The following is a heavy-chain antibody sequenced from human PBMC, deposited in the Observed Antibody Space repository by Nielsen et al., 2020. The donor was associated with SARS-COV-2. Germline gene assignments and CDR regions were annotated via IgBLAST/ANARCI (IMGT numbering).Heavy chain of an antibody. J-gene: IGHJ3*02. Sequence: SLKISCAASGFTFDDYAMHWVRQAPGKGLDWVSGISWNSGSIGYADSVKGRFTISRDNAKNSLYLQMNSLRAEDTALYYCAKADYGDAFDIWGQGTMVTVSS. D-gene: IGHD4/OR15-4a*01. CDR1: GFTFDDYA. V-gene: IGHV3-9*01. CDR3: AKADYGDAFDI. CDR2: ISWNSGSI.